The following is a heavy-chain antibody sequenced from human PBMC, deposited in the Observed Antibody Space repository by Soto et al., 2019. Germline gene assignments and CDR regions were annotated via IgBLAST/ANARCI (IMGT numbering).Heavy chain of an antibody. CDR3: ARGTKYSSSSNAFDI. CDR2: TYYRSKLYN. J-gene: IGHJ3*02. CDR1: GDSVSSNSAA. V-gene: IGHV6-1*01. D-gene: IGHD6-6*01. Sequence: SQTLSLTRAISGDSVSSNSAAWDGIRHSPSRGLEWLGMTYYRSKLYNDYAVSMKSRITINPDTSKNQFSLQLTSVPPEDTAVYYCARGTKYSSSSNAFDIWGQGKMVTVSS.